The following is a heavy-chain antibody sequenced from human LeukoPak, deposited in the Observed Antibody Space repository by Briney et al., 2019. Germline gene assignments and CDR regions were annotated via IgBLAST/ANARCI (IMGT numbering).Heavy chain of an antibody. CDR3: AGTNYDLWSGEDY. CDR1: GGSISSYY. Sequence: SETLSLTCTVSGGSISSYYWSWIRQPPGNGLEWIGYIYYSGTTNYNPSLKSRVTISVDTSKNQFSLKLNSVTAADTAVYYCAGTNYDLWSGEDYWGQGTLVTVSS. V-gene: IGHV4-59*01. J-gene: IGHJ4*02. D-gene: IGHD3-3*01. CDR2: IYYSGTT.